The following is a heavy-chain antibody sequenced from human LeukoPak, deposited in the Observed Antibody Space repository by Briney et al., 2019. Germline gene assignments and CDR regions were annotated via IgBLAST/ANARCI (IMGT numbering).Heavy chain of an antibody. CDR3: ARWSQAPGYYYGMDV. Sequence: GGSLRLSCAASGFTFSDYYMSWIRQAPGKGLEWVPYISSSGSTIYYADSVKGRFTISRDNAKNSLYLQMNSLRAEDTAVYYCARWSQAPGYYYGMDVWGQGTTVTVYS. V-gene: IGHV3-11*01. CDR2: ISSSGSTI. J-gene: IGHJ6*02. CDR1: GFTFSDYY.